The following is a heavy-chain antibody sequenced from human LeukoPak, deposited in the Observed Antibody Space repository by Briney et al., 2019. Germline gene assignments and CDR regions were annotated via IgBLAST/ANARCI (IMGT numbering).Heavy chain of an antibody. CDR3: TTAGLRRGSGSSFDY. J-gene: IGHJ4*02. Sequence: PGGSLRLSCAASGFTFSNAWMSWVRQAAGKGLEWVGRIKSKTDGGTTDYAAPVKGRFTISRDDSKNTLYLQMNSLKTEDTAVYYCTTAGLRRGSGSSFDYWGQGTLVTVSS. CDR2: IKSKTDGGTT. CDR1: GFTFSNAW. D-gene: IGHD3-10*01. V-gene: IGHV3-15*01.